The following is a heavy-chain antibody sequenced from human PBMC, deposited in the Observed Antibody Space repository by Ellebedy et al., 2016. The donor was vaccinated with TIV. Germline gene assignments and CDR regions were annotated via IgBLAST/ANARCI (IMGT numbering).Heavy chain of an antibody. J-gene: IGHJ5*02. CDR1: GYTFMSHG. V-gene: IGHV1-18*01. CDR3: ARGKQWLIDP. CDR2: INPYNGNT. D-gene: IGHD6-19*01. Sequence: AASVKVSCKTSGYTFMSHGITWVRQAPGQGLEWLGWINPYNGNTDYAQNLQGRVTLTTDTSTSTVYMELRSLRSDDTAVYYCARGKQWLIDPWGQGTLVTVSS.